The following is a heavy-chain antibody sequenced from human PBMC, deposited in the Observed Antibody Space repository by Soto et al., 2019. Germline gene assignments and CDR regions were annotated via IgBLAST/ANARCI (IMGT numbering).Heavy chain of an antibody. V-gene: IGHV3-23*01. D-gene: IGHD2-21*01. CDR3: TRILWSSRRDALDI. CDR1: GFTFMNYA. J-gene: IGHJ6*02. Sequence: WGSLRLSCIASGFTFMNYAIAFGRHSPWEYLEWVSAIGTSGTPTLYADSVKSRFSISRDDSRNTVSLQMNSLGVEDTATYYCTRILWSSRRDALDIWGQGTTVTVSS. CDR2: IGTSGTPT.